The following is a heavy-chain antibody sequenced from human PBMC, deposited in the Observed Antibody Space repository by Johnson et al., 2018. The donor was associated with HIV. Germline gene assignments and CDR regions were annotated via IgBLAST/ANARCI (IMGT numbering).Heavy chain of an antibody. J-gene: IGHJ3*02. V-gene: IGHV3-30*02. D-gene: IGHD5-12*01. CDR3: AKILATSDDVFDI. Sequence: ACLKGRFIISRDNSKNTLYLQMNRLRAEDTAAFYCAKILATSDDVFDIWGQGTMVTVSS.